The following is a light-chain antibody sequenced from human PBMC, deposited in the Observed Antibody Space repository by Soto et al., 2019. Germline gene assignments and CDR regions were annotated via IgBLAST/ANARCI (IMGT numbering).Light chain of an antibody. CDR1: SGHSSYA. J-gene: IGLJ2*01. CDR2: LNSDGSH. Sequence: QLVLTQSPSASASLGASVKFTCTLSSGHSSYAIAWHQQQPEKGPRYLMKLNSDGSHSKGDGIPDRFSGSSSGAERYLTISSLQSDDEADYYCQTWGTGPVVFGGGTKLTVL. V-gene: IGLV4-69*01. CDR3: QTWGTGPVV.